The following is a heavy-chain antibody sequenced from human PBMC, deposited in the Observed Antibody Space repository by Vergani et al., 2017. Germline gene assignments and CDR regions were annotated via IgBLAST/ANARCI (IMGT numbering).Heavy chain of an antibody. CDR1: GGSISSSSYY. V-gene: IGHV4-39*01. Sequence: QLQLQESGPGLVKPSETLSLTCTVSGGSISSSSYYWGWIRQPPGKGLEWIGSIYYSGSTYYNPSLKSRVTISVDTAKNQFSLKLSSVTAADTAVYYCARHLWLSTVTTPHLDGMDVWGQGTTVTVSS. CDR2: IYYSGST. CDR3: ARHLWLSTVTTPHLDGMDV. D-gene: IGHD4-17*01. J-gene: IGHJ6*02.